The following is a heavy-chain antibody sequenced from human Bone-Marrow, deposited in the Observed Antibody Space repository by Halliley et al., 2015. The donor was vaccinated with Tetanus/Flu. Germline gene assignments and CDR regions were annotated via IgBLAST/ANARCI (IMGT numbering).Heavy chain of an antibody. V-gene: IGHV1-18*01. CDR3: ARYVTWGYSDY. D-gene: IGHD3-16*01. CDR2: INTYNHNT. CDR1: GYTFTTYA. J-gene: IGHJ4*02. Sequence: QVQLVQSGVEVKKPGASVKVSCKASGYTFTTYAINWVRQAPGQGLEWMGWINTYNHNTHFAQKLQGRVTMTTDTSTSTAYMELRILRSDDTAVYYCARYVTWGYSDYWGQGTLVTVSS.